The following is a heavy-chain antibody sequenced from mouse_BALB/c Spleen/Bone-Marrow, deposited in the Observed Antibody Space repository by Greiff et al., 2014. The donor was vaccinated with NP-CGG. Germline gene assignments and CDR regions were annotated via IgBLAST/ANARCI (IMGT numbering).Heavy chain of an antibody. V-gene: IGHV1-26*01. Sequence: VQLQQSGPELVKPGASVKMSCKASGYTFTDNYMKWVKQSHGKSLGWIGDINPNNGDTFYNQKFKGKATLTVDKSSSTAYMHLNSLTSEDSAVYYCAREKYGPAWFAYWGQGTLVTASA. D-gene: IGHD1-2*01. CDR1: GYTFTDNY. CDR3: AREKYGPAWFAY. J-gene: IGHJ3*01. CDR2: INPNNGDT.